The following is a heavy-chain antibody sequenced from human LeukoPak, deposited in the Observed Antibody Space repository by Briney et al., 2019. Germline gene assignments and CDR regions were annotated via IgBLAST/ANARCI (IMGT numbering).Heavy chain of an antibody. J-gene: IGHJ5*02. CDR2: ISSSSSTI. CDR1: GSTFSSYS. CDR3: ASLHHCQPLRTGFDP. V-gene: IGHV3-48*02. Sequence: GGSLRSSCAASGSTFSSYSMTGVRQAPGKGRGWVAYISSSSSTICYADSVKGRFTISRDNAKNSLYQQMNSLRDEDTAVYYCASLHHCQPLRTGFDPWGQGTLVTVSS. D-gene: IGHD1-1*01.